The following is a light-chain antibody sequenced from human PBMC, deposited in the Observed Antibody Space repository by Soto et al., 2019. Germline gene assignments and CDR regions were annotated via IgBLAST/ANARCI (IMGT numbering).Light chain of an antibody. Sequence: EIVMTQSPATLSVSPGERATLSCRASQSVSSNLAWYQQKPGQAPRLLIYGASTRATGTPARFSGSGSGTEFTLTISSLQSEDFAVYYCQQYNKWPPYTFGQGTKLEIK. CDR2: GAS. V-gene: IGKV3-15*01. CDR1: QSVSSN. J-gene: IGKJ2*01. CDR3: QQYNKWPPYT.